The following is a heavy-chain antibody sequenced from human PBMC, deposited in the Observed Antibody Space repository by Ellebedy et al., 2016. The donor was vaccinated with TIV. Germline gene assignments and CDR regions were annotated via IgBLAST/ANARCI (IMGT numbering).Heavy chain of an antibody. D-gene: IGHD6-19*01. Sequence: GESLKISCAASGFTFSTCAMTWVRQPPGKGLEWVSSITNSARTTYYADSVKGRFTISRDNSKNTLYLQMNSLRAEDTAVYYCAKDPGGIAVAVVGNWGQGTLVTVSS. CDR1: GFTFSTCA. CDR3: AKDPGGIAVAVVGN. CDR2: ITNSARTT. V-gene: IGHV3-23*01. J-gene: IGHJ4*02.